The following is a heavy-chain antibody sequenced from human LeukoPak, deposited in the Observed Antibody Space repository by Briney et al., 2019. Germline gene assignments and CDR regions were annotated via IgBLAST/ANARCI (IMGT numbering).Heavy chain of an antibody. V-gene: IGHV3-20*04. D-gene: IGHD2-15*01. CDR2: INWNGGST. J-gene: IGHJ4*02. CDR1: GFTFDDYG. Sequence: PGGSLRLSCAASGFTFDDYGMSWVRQAPGKGLEWVSGINWNGGSTGYADSVKGRFTISRDNAKNSLYLQMNSLRAEDTALYYCARAPPGYCSGGSCHEDYWGQGTLVTVSS. CDR3: ARAPPGYCSGGSCHEDY.